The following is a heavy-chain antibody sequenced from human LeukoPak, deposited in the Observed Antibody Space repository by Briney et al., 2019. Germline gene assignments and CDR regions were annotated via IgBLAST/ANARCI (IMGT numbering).Heavy chain of an antibody. CDR3: AARKVRGVWFYLDY. D-gene: IGHD3-10*01. Sequence: GSLRLSCAASGFTFSSYAMHWVRQAPGKGLEWVSTIYDDNTYYADSVKGRFAISTDNSKNTLYLQMNSLRVEDTAVYFCAARKVRGVWFYLDYWGQGTLVTVSS. V-gene: IGHV3-23*01. CDR2: IYDDNT. CDR1: GFTFSSYA. J-gene: IGHJ4*02.